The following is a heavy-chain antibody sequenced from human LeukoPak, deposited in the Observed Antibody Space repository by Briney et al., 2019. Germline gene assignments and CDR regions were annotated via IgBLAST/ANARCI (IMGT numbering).Heavy chain of an antibody. D-gene: IGHD3-9*01. CDR2: ISTSGDST. J-gene: IGHJ4*02. CDR1: GLAFSPLN. V-gene: IGHV3-21*06. CDR3: ANKDWRTFDY. Sequence: GGSLRLSSPASGLAFSPLNWIFARQAPGKGLEWVAYISTSGDSTKYADSVEGRFTISRDNAENSLFLLMNSLRVEDTAVYYCANKDWRTFDYWGMG.